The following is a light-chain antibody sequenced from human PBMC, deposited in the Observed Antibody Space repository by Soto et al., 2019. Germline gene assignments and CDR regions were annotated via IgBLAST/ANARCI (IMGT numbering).Light chain of an antibody. V-gene: IGKV1-5*03. J-gene: IGKJ1*01. CDR2: KAS. CDR3: QQYNSYSQT. CDR1: QTISSC. Sequence: IQMTQSPSTLSGSLGDRVTLTCRASQTISSCLAWYQQKPGKAPKLLIYKASTLKSAVPSRFTGSGSGTEFTLTISSLQPDDFAAYYCQQYNSYSQTFGQGTKVDIK.